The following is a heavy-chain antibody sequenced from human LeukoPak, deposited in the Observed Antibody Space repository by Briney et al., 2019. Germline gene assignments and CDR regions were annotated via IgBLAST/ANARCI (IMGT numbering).Heavy chain of an antibody. V-gene: IGHV3-21*01. J-gene: IGHJ5*02. CDR1: GFTFSSYS. D-gene: IGHD6-13*01. Sequence: GGSLRLSCAASGFTFSSYSMNWVRQAPGKGLEWVSSISSSSSYIYYADSVKGRFTISRDNAKNSLYLQMNSLRAEDTAVYYCARDLKIFQVRIAAAGTNWFDPRGQGTLVTVSS. CDR2: ISSSSSYI. CDR3: ARDLKIFQVRIAAAGTNWFDP.